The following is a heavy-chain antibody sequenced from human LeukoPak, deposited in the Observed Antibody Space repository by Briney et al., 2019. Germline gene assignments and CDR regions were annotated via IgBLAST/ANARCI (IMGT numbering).Heavy chain of an antibody. Sequence: EPGGSLRLSCAASGFTFRMYAMSWVRQAPGKGLDWVSTISGAGDNTYYADSVKGRFTISRDNSKNTLYLQMNGLRAEDTAIYYCAKDRIPGAGTLLGYWGQGTLVTVSS. CDR3: AKDRIPGAGTLLGY. D-gene: IGHD2-2*01. V-gene: IGHV3-23*01. CDR1: GFTFRMYA. CDR2: ISGAGDNT. J-gene: IGHJ4*02.